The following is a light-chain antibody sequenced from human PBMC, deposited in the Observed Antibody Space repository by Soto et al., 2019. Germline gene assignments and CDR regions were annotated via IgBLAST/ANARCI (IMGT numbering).Light chain of an antibody. CDR3: SSYPSGNTRV. CDR1: SSDVGGHNY. CDR2: EVT. V-gene: IGLV2-14*01. J-gene: IGLJ1*01. Sequence: QSALTQPASVSASPGQSITISCTGTSSDVGGHNYVSWYQQHPGKAPKLMIYEVTNRPSGVSNRFSGSKSGNTASLTISGLQAEDEADYYCSSYPSGNTRVFGTGTKVTVL.